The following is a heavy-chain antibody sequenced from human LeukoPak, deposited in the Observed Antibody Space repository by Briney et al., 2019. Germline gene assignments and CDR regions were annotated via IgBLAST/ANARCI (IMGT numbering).Heavy chain of an antibody. CDR3: ARGSEIVVVITTKDDAFDI. V-gene: IGHV3-21*01. CDR1: GFTFSSYS. CDR2: ISSSSSYI. Sequence: GGSLRLSCAASGFTFSSYSMNWVRQAPGKGLEWVSSISSSSSYIYYADSVKGRFTISRDNAKNSLYLQMNSLRAEDTAVYYCARGSEIVVVITTKDDAFDIWGQGTMVTVSS. D-gene: IGHD3-22*01. J-gene: IGHJ3*02.